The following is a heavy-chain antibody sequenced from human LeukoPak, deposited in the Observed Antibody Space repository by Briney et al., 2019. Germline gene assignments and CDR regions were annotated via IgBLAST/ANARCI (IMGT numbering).Heavy chain of an antibody. CDR3: ASFTARRAFDI. V-gene: IGHV4-39*01. CDR1: GGSIRSSSYY. J-gene: IGHJ3*02. D-gene: IGHD5-18*01. CDR2: IYYSGST. Sequence: SETLSLTCTVSGGSIRSSSYYWGWIRQPPGKGLEWIGSIYYSGSTYYNPSLKSRVTISVDTSKNQFSLKLSSVTAADTAVYYCASFTARRAFDIWGQGTMVTVSS.